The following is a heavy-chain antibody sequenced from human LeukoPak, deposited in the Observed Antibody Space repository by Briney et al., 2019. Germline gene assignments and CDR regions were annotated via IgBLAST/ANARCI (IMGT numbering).Heavy chain of an antibody. Sequence: PSETLSLTCAVYGGSFSGYYWSWIRQPPGKGLEWIGEINRSGSTNYNPSLQSRVTISADTSKIQFSLNLRSVIAADTAVYYCTRGLRLGYCSGGSCYYWFDPWGQGTRVTVSS. D-gene: IGHD2-15*01. CDR1: GGSFSGYY. CDR2: INRSGST. J-gene: IGHJ5*02. CDR3: TRGLRLGYCSGGSCYYWFDP. V-gene: IGHV4-34*01.